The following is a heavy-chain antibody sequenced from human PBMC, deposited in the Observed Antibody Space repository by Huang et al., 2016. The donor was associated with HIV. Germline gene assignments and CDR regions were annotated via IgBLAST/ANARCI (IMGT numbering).Heavy chain of an antibody. V-gene: IGHV3-30*02. CDR2: IRFDGGNK. CDR1: GFSFSHYG. Sequence: QEQLVEYGGGGVQPGGSLRLSGATSGFSFSHYGMHWVRQARGKWREWVAFIRFDGGNKHYADAAKGRFTSSRDNSKKMLFLEMNSLRGDDTAFYYCATDLGGYSFDYWGQGALVSVSS. D-gene: IGHD2-21*02. CDR3: ATDLGGYSFDY. J-gene: IGHJ4*02.